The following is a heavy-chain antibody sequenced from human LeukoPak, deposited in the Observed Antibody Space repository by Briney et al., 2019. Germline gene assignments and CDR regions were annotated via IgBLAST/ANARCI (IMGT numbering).Heavy chain of an antibody. D-gene: IGHD3-10*01. V-gene: IGHV1-18*01. J-gene: IGHJ4*02. CDR3: ARNGRVRRVVKDLFEY. Sequence: ASVRVSCKTSGYTFTYYDITWVRQAPGQGLEWMGRVSPYNGNTYYSQRFQDRVIITKDTSTGTAYMDLRDLRTDDTAMYYCARNGRVRRVVKDLFEYWGQGTLVTVSS. CDR2: VSPYNGNT. CDR1: GYTFTYYD.